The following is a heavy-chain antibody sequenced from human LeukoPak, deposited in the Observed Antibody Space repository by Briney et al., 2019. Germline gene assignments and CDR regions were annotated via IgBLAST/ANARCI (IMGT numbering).Heavy chain of an antibody. J-gene: IGHJ4*02. V-gene: IGHV3-48*01. CDR1: GFTFSSYS. CDR3: ARSGGYSYGFEDY. CDR2: ISSSSSTI. D-gene: IGHD5-18*01. Sequence: GVLRLSCAASGFTFSSYSMNWVRQAPGKGLEWVSYISSSSSTIYYADSVKGRFTISRDNAKNSLYLQMNSLRAEDTAVYYCARSGGYSYGFEDYWGQGTLVTVSS.